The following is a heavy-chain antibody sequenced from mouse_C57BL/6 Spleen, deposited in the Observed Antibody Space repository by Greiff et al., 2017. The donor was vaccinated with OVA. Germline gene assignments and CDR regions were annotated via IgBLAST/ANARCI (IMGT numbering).Heavy chain of an antibody. CDR2: IYPGSGST. Sequence: QVQLQQSGAELVKPGASVKMSCKASGYTFTSYWITWVKQRPGQGLEWIGDIYPGSGSTNYNEKFKSKATLTVDTSSSTAYMQLSSLTSEDSAVYYCARRAYYGSSYWYFDVWGTGTTVTVSS. CDR3: ARRAYYGSSYWYFDV. CDR1: GYTFTSYW. D-gene: IGHD1-1*01. J-gene: IGHJ1*03. V-gene: IGHV1-55*01.